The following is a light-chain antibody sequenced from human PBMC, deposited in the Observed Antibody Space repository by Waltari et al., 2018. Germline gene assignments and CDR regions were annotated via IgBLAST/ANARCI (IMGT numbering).Light chain of an antibody. CDR3: QHRTTWPPSLT. CDR1: QSVSSS. Sequence: IVLTQSPATLSLSQGARAPLPCRASQSVSSSLAWYHQNPGQTLRLLIYDTSKRATVIAARFRGSGSGTDFTLTISSLEPEDCAVYYCQHRTTWPPSLTFGGGTRVEVK. J-gene: IGKJ4*01. V-gene: IGKV3-11*01. CDR2: DTS.